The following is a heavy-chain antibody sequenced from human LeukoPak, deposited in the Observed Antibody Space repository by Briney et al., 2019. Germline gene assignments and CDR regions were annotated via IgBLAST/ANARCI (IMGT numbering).Heavy chain of an antibody. D-gene: IGHD1-26*01. J-gene: IGHJ4*02. Sequence: PGGSLRLSCAASGFTFSSYAMHWVRQAPGKGLEWVAVISYDGSNKYYADSVKGRFTISRDNSKNTLYLQMNSLRAEDTAVYYCTTDSAVVYSGSYPPLDYFDYWGQGTLVTVSS. CDR2: ISYDGSNK. CDR3: TTDSAVVYSGSYPPLDYFDY. V-gene: IGHV3-30-3*01. CDR1: GFTFSSYA.